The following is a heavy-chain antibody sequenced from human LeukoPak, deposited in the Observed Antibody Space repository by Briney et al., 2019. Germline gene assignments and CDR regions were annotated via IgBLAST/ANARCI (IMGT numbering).Heavy chain of an antibody. CDR2: ISGSGGST. D-gene: IGHD2-8*01. CDR3: AKGRSCTNDICHGDFDY. Sequence: SGGSLRLSCAASGFTFSSYAVSWVRQAPGKGLEWVSSISGSGGSTYSADSVKGRFTISRDNSKNTLYLRMNSLRAEDTALYYCAKGRSCTNDICHGDFDYWGQGTLVTVSS. J-gene: IGHJ4*02. CDR1: GFTFSSYA. V-gene: IGHV3-23*01.